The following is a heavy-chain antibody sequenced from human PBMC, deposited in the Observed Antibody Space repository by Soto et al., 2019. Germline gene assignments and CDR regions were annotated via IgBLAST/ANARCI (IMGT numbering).Heavy chain of an antibody. V-gene: IGHV3-30*18. Sequence: PGGSLRLSCVASGFTFGSHGMHWVRQAPGKGLEWVAVISYDETNEHYVDSVKGRFTISRDNSKSILYLQMYRLRPEDTAVYKCAKDLRTTISDYGMDVWGQGTTVTVSS. CDR3: AKDLRTTISDYGMDV. CDR1: GFTFGSHG. J-gene: IGHJ6*02. CDR2: ISYDETNE.